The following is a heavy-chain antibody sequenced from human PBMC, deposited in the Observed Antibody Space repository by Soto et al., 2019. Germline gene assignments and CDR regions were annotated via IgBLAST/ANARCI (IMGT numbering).Heavy chain of an antibody. V-gene: IGHV1-69*01. Sequence: QVQLVQSGAEVKKPGSSVKVSCKASGGTFSSYAISWVRQAPGQGLEWMGGIIPIFGTANYAQKFQGRVTITADESTSTAYMELSSLGSEDTAVYYCARGYCTNGVCYTNWFDPWGQGTLVTVSS. CDR2: IIPIFGTA. D-gene: IGHD2-8*01. CDR3: ARGYCTNGVCYTNWFDP. CDR1: GGTFSSYA. J-gene: IGHJ5*02.